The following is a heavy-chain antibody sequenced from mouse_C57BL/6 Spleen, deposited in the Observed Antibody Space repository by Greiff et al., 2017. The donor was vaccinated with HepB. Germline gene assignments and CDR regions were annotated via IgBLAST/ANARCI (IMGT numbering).Heavy chain of an antibody. CDR2: ISSGSSTI. Sequence: EVKLVESGGGLVKPGGSLKLSCAASGFTFSDYGMHWVRQAPEKGLEWVAYISSGSSTIYYADTVKGRFTISRDNAKNTLFLQMTSLRSEDTAMYYCARGTTVVARYFDVWGTGTTVTVSS. J-gene: IGHJ1*03. D-gene: IGHD1-1*01. CDR3: ARGTTVVARYFDV. CDR1: GFTFSDYG. V-gene: IGHV5-17*01.